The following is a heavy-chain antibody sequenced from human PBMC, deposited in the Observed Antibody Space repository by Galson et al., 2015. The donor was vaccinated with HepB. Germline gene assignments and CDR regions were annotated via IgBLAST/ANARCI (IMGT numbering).Heavy chain of an antibody. CDR1: GFTFSSYA. CDR2: ISASSGGST. D-gene: IGHD3-16*01. Sequence: SLRLSCAASGFTFSSYAMSWVRQAPGKGLEWVSTISASSGGSTYYADSVKGRFTISRDNSKNTLYLQMNSLRAEDTAVYYCVPRGGIWGLGTWGQGTLVTVSS. CDR3: VPRGGIWGLGT. J-gene: IGHJ5*02. V-gene: IGHV3-23*01.